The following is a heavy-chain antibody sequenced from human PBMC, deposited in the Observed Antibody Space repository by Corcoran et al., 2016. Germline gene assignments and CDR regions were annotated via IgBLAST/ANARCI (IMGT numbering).Heavy chain of an antibody. V-gene: IGHV4-31*03. CDR3: ARATNDWFDP. J-gene: IGHJ5*02. Sequence: QVQLQESGPGLVKPSQTLSLTCTVSGGSISSGGFYWSWIRHHPGKGLEWIGYIYYSGIIYYTPSLKSRVTISVDTSKNQFSLKLSSVTAADTAVYYCARATNDWFDPWGQGTLVTVSS. CDR2: IYYSGII. CDR1: GGSISSGGFY.